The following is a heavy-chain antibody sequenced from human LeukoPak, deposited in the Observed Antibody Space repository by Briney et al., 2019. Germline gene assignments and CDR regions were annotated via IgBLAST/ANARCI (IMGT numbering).Heavy chain of an antibody. CDR1: GFTFSSDA. V-gene: IGHV3-23*01. J-gene: IGHJ5*02. D-gene: IGHD2-2*01. CDR3: AKDRAQLPPGNWFDP. CDR2: ISGSGGST. Sequence: GGSLRLSCAASGFTFSSDAMSWVRQAPGKGLEWVSAISGSGGSTYYADSVKGRFTISRDNSKNTLYLQMNSLRAEDTAVYYCAKDRAQLPPGNWFDPWGQGTLVTVSS.